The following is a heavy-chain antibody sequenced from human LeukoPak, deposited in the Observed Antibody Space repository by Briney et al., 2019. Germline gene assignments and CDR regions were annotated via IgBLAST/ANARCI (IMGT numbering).Heavy chain of an antibody. CDR1: GASFIDYY. CDR3: ARVPAYALWFNYFDP. CDR2: INHSRST. Sequence: PSETLSLTCAVSGASFIDYYWTWIRQPPGKGVEWIGEINHSRSTYYNPSLRSRVTISVDTSRNQFSLKLSSVTAADTAIYYCARVPAYALWFNYFDPWGQGTLVTVS. V-gene: IGHV4-34*01. J-gene: IGHJ5*02. D-gene: IGHD4-11*01.